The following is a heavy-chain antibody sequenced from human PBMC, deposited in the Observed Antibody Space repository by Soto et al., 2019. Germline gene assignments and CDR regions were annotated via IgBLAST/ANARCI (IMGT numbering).Heavy chain of an antibody. CDR1: GGSFSVYY. J-gene: IGHJ5*02. CDR3: ARGRTTRWFDP. CDR2: INHSGST. V-gene: IGHV4-34*01. Sequence: PSETLSLTCAFYGGSFSVYYWSWIRQPPGKGLDWIGEINHSGSTNYNPSLKSRVTISVDTSKNQFSLKLSSVTAADTAVYYCARGRTTRWFDPWGQGTLVTVSS.